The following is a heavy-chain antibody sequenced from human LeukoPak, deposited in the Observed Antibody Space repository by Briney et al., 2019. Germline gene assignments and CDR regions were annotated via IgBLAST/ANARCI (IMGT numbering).Heavy chain of an antibody. CDR1: DGSISSYY. J-gene: IGHJ4*01. CDR2: IYDSGST. D-gene: IGHD6-6*01. CDR3: AGGSAARPLNY. V-gene: IGHV4-59*01. Sequence: SETLSLTCTVSDGSISSYYWNWIRQPPGKGLEWIGCIYDSGSTNYNPSLKSRVTMSVDTSKNQFSLKLNSVTAADTAVYYCAGGSAARPLNYWGHGTLVTVSS.